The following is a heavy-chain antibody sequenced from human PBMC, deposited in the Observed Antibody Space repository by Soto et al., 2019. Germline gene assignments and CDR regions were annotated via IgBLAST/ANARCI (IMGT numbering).Heavy chain of an antibody. CDR3: ARVHDYGGNFDY. CDR2: IYYSGST. J-gene: IGHJ4*02. Sequence: PSETLSLTCTVSGGSISSGDYYWSWIRQPPGKGLEWIGYIYYSGSTYYNPSLKSRVTISVDTSKNQFSLKLSSVTAADTAVYYCARVHDYGGNFDYWGQGTLVTVSS. CDR1: GGSISSGDYY. V-gene: IGHV4-30-4*01. D-gene: IGHD4-17*01.